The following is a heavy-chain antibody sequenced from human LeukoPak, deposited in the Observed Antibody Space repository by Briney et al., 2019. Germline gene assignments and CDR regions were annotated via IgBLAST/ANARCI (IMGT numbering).Heavy chain of an antibody. V-gene: IGHV3-33*01. Sequence: GGSLRLSCAASGFTFSSYGMHWVRQAPGKGLEWVAVIWYDGSNKYYADSVKGRFTISRDNSKNTLYLQMNSLRAEDTAVYYRAREAYCGGDCYSGGPPFDYWGQGTLVTVSS. D-gene: IGHD2-21*02. CDR2: IWYDGSNK. J-gene: IGHJ4*02. CDR1: GFTFSSYG. CDR3: AREAYCGGDCYSGGPPFDY.